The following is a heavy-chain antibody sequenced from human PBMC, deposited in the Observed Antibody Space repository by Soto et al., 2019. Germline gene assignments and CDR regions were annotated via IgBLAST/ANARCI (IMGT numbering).Heavy chain of an antibody. Sequence: GGSLRLSCAASGFTFSSYWMHWVRQAPGKGLVWVSRINSDGSSTSYADSVKGRFTISRDNAKNTLYLQMNSLRAEDTAVYYCARDAYSSSWGLKTSYYYYGMDVWGQGTTVTVSS. V-gene: IGHV3-74*01. CDR3: ARDAYSSSWGLKTSYYYYGMDV. CDR2: INSDGSST. D-gene: IGHD6-13*01. J-gene: IGHJ6*02. CDR1: GFTFSSYW.